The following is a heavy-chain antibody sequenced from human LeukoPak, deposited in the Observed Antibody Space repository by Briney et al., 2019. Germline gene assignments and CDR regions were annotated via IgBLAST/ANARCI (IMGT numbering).Heavy chain of an antibody. CDR3: ARGGYDILTGYRPYFDY. CDR1: GGSISSSSYY. V-gene: IGHV4-39*07. Sequence: PSETLSLTCTVSGGSISSSSYYWGWIRQPPGKGLEWIGSIYYSGSTYYNPSLKSRVTISVDTSKNQFSLKLSSVTAADTAVYYCARGGYDILTGYRPYFDYWGQGTLVTVSS. J-gene: IGHJ4*02. CDR2: IYYSGST. D-gene: IGHD3-9*01.